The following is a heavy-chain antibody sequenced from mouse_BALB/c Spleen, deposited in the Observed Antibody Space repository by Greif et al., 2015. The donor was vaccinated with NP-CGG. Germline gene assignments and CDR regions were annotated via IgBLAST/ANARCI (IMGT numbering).Heavy chain of an antibody. D-gene: IGHD1-2*01. Sequence: EVKLMESGGGLVQPGGSMKLSCVASGFTFSNYWMNWVRQSPEKGLEWVAEIRLKSNNYATHYAESVKGRFTISRDDSKSSVYLQMNNLRAEDTGIYYCTRETTATWYFDVWGAGTTVTVSS. CDR3: TRETTATWYFDV. J-gene: IGHJ1*01. CDR2: IRLKSNNYAT. V-gene: IGHV6-6*02. CDR1: GFTFSNYW.